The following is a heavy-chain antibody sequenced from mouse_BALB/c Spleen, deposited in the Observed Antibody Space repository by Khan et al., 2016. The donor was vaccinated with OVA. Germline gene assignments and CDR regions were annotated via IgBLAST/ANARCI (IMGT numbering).Heavy chain of an antibody. CDR1: GFTFSTYA. V-gene: IGHV5-9-3*01. CDR2: ISSDGDYT. D-gene: IGHD2-1*01. J-gene: IGHJ3*01. CDR3: ARSPYGNFAY. Sequence: EVELVESGEGLVKPGGSLKLSCAASGFTFSTYAMSWVRQTPEKRLEWVATISSDGDYTYYPDNVTGRFTISRDNAKNTLYLQMSSLRSEVTAMYYCARSPYGNFAYWGQGTLVTVSA.